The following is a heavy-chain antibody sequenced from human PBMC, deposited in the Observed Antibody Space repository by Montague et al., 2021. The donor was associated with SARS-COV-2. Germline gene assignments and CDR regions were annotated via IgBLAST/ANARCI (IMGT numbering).Heavy chain of an antibody. V-gene: IGHV4-59*01. D-gene: IGHD3-10*01. CDR1: GDSIRNNF. Sequence: SETLSLTCTVSGDSIRNNFWSWIRQHPGKGLEWIVYIYYYGNTHYNTSLKSRATISIDTSRNLFSLQLRSVTAADTAVYFCAKEFGSGSINPIYWGQGVLVTVSS. CDR3: AKEFGSGSINPIY. CDR2: IYYYGNT. J-gene: IGHJ4*02.